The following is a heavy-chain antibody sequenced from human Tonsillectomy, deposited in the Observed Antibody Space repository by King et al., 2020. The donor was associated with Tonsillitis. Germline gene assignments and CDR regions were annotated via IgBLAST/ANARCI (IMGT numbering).Heavy chain of an antibody. V-gene: IGHV4-34*01. CDR3: ARVTNYYGSGSYYPFNAFDI. CDR1: GGTFSGSF. Sequence: VQLQQWGAGLLKPSETLSLTCTVYGGTFSGSFWSWIRQPPGKGLEWIGEINQSGSTDYNPSLKSRVTISVDTSKNQFSLSLSSVTAADTAVYYCARVTNYYGSGSYYPFNAFDIWGQGTMVTVSS. D-gene: IGHD3-10*01. CDR2: INQSGST. J-gene: IGHJ3*02.